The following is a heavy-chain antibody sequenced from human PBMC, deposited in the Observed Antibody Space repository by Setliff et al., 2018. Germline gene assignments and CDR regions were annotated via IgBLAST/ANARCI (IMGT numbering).Heavy chain of an antibody. CDR2: IHFSGNT. Sequence: PSETLSLTCTVSGGSISGYYWNWIRQTPEMRLEWIGHIHFSGNTHFNPFLVSRVTMSVDTSKNQFSLNVNSVTSADTAVCYCVRGGSAWAWNYDLWGRGTLVTVSS. J-gene: IGHJ2*01. CDR3: VRGGSAWAWNYDL. CDR1: GGSISGYY. V-gene: IGHV4-59*01. D-gene: IGHD3-16*01.